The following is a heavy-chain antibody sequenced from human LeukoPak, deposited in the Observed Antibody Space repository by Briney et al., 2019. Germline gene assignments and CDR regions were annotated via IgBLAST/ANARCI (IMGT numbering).Heavy chain of an antibody. V-gene: IGHV3-53*01. J-gene: IGHJ5*02. CDR3: ARDSGGDGYNFDT. Sequence: GGSLRLSCVASGFAINTNYVNWVRQAPGKELEWVSITYFGGTTYYADSVKGRFTISRDNSKNTLYLQMNSLRADDTAVYYCARDSGGDGYNFDTWGRGTLVTVSS. CDR2: TYFGGTT. CDR1: GFAINTNY. D-gene: IGHD5-24*01.